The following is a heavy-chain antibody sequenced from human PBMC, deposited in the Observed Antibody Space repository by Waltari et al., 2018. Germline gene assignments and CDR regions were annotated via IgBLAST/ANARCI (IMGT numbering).Heavy chain of an antibody. CDR1: GYTVTDYY. D-gene: IGHD2-15*01. CDR3: ATGYCSGGSCEYYYYYYMDV. Sequence: EVQLVQSGAEVKKPGATVKISCKVSGYTVTDYYMPWVQRAPGNGLEWMGLVYPEDGETISAEKIQGRVTITADTSTDTAYMELSSLRSEDTAVYYCATGYCSGGSCEYYYYYYMDVWGKGTTVTVSS. V-gene: IGHV1-69-2*01. J-gene: IGHJ6*03. CDR2: VYPEDGET.